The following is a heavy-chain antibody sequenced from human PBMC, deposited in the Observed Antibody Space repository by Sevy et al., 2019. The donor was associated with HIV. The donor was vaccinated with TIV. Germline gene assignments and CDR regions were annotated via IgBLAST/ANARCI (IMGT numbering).Heavy chain of an antibody. D-gene: IGHD1-7*01. J-gene: IGHJ4*02. V-gene: IGHV3-7*01. CDR2: INQEGGEK. CDR1: GFTFSNYW. Sequence: GGSLRLSCAVSGFTFSNYWMSWVRQAPGKGLECVANINQEGGEKYYLDSVKGRFFVSRDNAKNSLYLQMDSLRAEDTAVYYCAREQITGAKRHYFDYWGQGTLVTVSS. CDR3: AREQITGAKRHYFDY.